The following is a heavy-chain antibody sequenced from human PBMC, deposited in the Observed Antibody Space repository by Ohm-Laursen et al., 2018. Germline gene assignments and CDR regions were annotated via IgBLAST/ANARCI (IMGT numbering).Heavy chain of an antibody. D-gene: IGHD6-19*01. J-gene: IGHJ4*02. CDR3: ARGFSGWWGRIDY. V-gene: IGHV4-34*01. CDR2: INHSRST. Sequence: TLSLTCSVSGGSLSGYYWNWIRQPPGKGLEWIGEINHSRSTKYNSSFKSRVTISVDTSKNQFSLKLSSVTAADTAVYYCARGFSGWWGRIDYWGQGILVTVSS. CDR1: GGSLSGYY.